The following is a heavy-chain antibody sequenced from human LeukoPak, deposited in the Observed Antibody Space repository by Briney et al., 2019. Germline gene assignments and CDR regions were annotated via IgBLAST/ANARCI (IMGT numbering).Heavy chain of an antibody. V-gene: IGHV3-7*01. Sequence: GGSLRLSCAASGFTFTSYWMSWVRQAPGKGLEWVANINQDGSEKYYVDSVKGRFTISRDNAKNSLHLQMNSLRDEDTAVYYCARDELYGSGSYTRDFYRGMEVWGQGTTVTVSS. CDR1: GFTFTSYW. D-gene: IGHD3-10*01. CDR3: ARDELYGSGSYTRDFYRGMEV. J-gene: IGHJ6*02. CDR2: INQDGSEK.